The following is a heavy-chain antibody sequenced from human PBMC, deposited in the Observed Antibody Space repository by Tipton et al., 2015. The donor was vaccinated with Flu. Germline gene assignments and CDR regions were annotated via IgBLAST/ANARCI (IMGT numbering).Heavy chain of an antibody. V-gene: IGHV4-59*01. J-gene: IGHJ6*03. Sequence: TLSLTCTVSGDSISSYYWSWIRQPPGKGLEWIGYIYYSGSTNYNPSLKSRVTISVDTSKNQFSLKLSSVTAADTAVYYCARLSGPPHYYYYYMDVWGKGTTVTVSS. CDR2: IYYSGST. CDR3: ARLSGPPHYYYYYMDV. CDR1: GDSISSYY. D-gene: IGHD2-15*01.